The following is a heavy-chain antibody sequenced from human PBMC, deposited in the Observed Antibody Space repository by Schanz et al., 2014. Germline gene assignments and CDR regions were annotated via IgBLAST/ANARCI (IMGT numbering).Heavy chain of an antibody. CDR3: ARPALWFGDNCFDP. CDR2: IWYDGSNK. V-gene: IGHV3-33*08. CDR1: GFSLDIFA. Sequence: VHLLESGGGLVEPGGSLRLSCATSGFSLDIFAVSWVRQAPGKGLEWVAVIWYDGSNKYYADSVKGRFTISRDNSKNTLYLQMNSLRAEDTAVYYCARPALWFGDNCFDPWGQGTLVTVSS. J-gene: IGHJ5*02. D-gene: IGHD3-10*01.